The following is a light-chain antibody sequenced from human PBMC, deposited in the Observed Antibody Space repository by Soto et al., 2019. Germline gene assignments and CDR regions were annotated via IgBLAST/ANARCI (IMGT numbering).Light chain of an antibody. CDR2: DAS. CDR3: QQRSNWPPPIT. Sequence: EVVLTQSPSTWSLSPGERATLSCRASQSVSTYLAWYQQKPGQAPRLLIYDASNRATGIPARFSGSGSGTDFTLTISSLEPEDFAVYYCQQRSNWPPPITFGQGTRLAI. V-gene: IGKV3-11*01. J-gene: IGKJ5*01. CDR1: QSVSTY.